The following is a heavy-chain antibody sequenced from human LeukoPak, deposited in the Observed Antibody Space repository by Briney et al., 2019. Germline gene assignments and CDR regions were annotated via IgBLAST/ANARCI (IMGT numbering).Heavy chain of an antibody. CDR2: IKPDGTTK. V-gene: IGHV3-7*01. CDR1: GFPFSSYS. CDR3: ARDTLGPLYYGMDV. D-gene: IGHD2-15*01. Sequence: GGSLRLSCAASGFPFSSYSMTWVRQAPGKGLEWVANIKPDGTTKFYVDSVKGRFTISRDNAKNTLYLQMNSLRAEDTAVYYCARDTLGPLYYGMDVWGQGTTVTVSS. J-gene: IGHJ6*02.